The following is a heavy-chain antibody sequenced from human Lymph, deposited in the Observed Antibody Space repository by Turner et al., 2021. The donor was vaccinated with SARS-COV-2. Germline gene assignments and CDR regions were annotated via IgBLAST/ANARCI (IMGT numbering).Heavy chain of an antibody. D-gene: IGHD1-26*01. J-gene: IGHJ6*02. CDR1: GYTFTSYD. CDR2: MNPNSGNT. Sequence: QVQLVQSGAEVKKPGASVKVSCKAPGYTFTSYDINWVRQATGQGLEWMGWMNPNSGNTGYAKKFQGRVNMTRNTYISTAYMELSSLGSEDTAGYYCARGRYSGGGMDVWGQGTTVTVSS. V-gene: IGHV1-8*02. CDR3: ARGRYSGGGMDV.